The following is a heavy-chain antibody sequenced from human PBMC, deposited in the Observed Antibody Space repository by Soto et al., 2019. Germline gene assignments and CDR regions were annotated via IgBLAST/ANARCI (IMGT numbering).Heavy chain of an antibody. J-gene: IGHJ4*02. Sequence: EVQLVESGGGLVQPGGSLRLSCAASGFSFTNIWMYWVRQAPGKGLVWVSRINEDGSMKSHADSVRGRFTISRDKANNSLYLLMNLLRAEDTAVYYGVTGFRWGQGTLVTVSS. CDR2: INEDGSMK. CDR3: VTGFR. V-gene: IGHV3-74*01. CDR1: GFSFTNIW.